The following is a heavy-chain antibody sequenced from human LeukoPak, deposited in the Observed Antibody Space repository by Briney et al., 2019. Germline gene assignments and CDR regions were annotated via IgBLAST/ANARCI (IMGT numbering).Heavy chain of an antibody. CDR3: ARVESGYRYYYYYMDV. D-gene: IGHD3-3*01. V-gene: IGHV4-39*07. J-gene: IGHJ6*03. CDR2: IYHSGST. Sequence: SETLSLTCTVSGGSISSSSYYWGWIRQPPGKGLEWIGSIYHSGSTYYNPSLKSRVTISVDTSKNQFSLKLSSVTAADTAVYYCARVESGYRYYYYYMDVWGKGTTVTVSS. CDR1: GGSISSSSYY.